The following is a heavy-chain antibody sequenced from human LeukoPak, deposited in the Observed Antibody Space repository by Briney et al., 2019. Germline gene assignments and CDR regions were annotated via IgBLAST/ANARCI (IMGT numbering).Heavy chain of an antibody. CDR1: GFTFSSYS. CDR3: VSFDWLFQGVDY. CDR2: ISSSSSYI. D-gene: IGHD3-9*01. V-gene: IGHV3-21*01. J-gene: IGHJ4*02. Sequence: GGSLRLSCAASGFTFSSYSMNWVRQAPGKGLEWVSSISSSSSYIYYADSVKGRFTISRDNAKNSLYLQMNSLRAEDTAVYYCVSFDWLFQGVDYWGQGTLVTVSS.